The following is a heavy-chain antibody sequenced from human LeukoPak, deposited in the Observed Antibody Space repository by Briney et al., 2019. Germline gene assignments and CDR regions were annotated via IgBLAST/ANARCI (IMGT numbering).Heavy chain of an antibody. J-gene: IGHJ4*02. Sequence: GSLRLSCAASGFTFSSSGIHWVRQAPGKGLEWVAAISFDGNNKYYTDSVKGRFTISRDNSKNTVFLQMNSLKPGDTAVYYCAKVHSYGWLHNFDYWGQGTLVTVSS. V-gene: IGHV3-30*18. CDR1: GFTFSSSG. CDR3: AKVHSYGWLHNFDY. D-gene: IGHD5-24*01. CDR2: ISFDGNNK.